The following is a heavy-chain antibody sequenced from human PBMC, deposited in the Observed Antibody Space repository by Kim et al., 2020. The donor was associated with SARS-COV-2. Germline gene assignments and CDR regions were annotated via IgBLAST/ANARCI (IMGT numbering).Heavy chain of an antibody. CDR1: GFMFSSYN. J-gene: IGHJ4*02. V-gene: IGHV3-48*03. Sequence: GGSLRLSCAASGFMFSSYNMNWVRQAPGKGLEWVAYIDSDGNSMYYADSVNGRFTISRDNAKNSLYLQMNNLIVEDTALYYCASLYYDTSGYDDWGQGTL. CDR3: ASLYYDTSGYDD. D-gene: IGHD3-22*01. CDR2: IDSDGNSM.